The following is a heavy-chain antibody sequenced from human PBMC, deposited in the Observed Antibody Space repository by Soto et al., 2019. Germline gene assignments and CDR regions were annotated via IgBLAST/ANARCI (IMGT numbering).Heavy chain of an antibody. CDR3: ATMYSSSSECSS. D-gene: IGHD6-6*01. J-gene: IGHJ4*02. CDR1: GYTFTGYY. Sequence: SVKVSCKASGYTFTGYYMHWVRQAPGQGLEWMGWINPNSGGTNYAQKFQGRVTMTRDTSISTAYMELSRLRSDDTAVYYCATMYSSSSECSSWGQGTLVTVAS. V-gene: IGHV1-2*02. CDR2: INPNSGGT.